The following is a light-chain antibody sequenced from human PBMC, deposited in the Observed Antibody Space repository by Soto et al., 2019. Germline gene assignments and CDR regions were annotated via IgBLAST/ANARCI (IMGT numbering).Light chain of an antibody. CDR3: GSYTSSSTLRWV. V-gene: IGLV2-14*01. J-gene: IGLJ3*02. CDR2: EVS. CDR1: SSDVGGYNY. Sequence: QSALTQPASVSGSPGQSITISCTGTSSDVGGYNYVSWYQQHPGKAPKLMIYEVSNRPSGVSNRFSGSKSGNTASLTISGLQAEDEADYCCGSYTSSSTLRWVFGGGTQLTVL.